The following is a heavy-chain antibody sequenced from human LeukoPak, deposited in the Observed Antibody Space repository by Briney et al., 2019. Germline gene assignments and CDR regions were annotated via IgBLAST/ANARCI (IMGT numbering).Heavy chain of an antibody. CDR3: ARRGDSSGWSFWFDS. Sequence: SETLSLTCAVSGVAISDHYWNWIRQPPGKGLEWIGYISQSGYTSYKPSLRSRLTIGVDTSTNQVSLKLSSVSAADTAVYYCARRGDSSGWSFWFDSWGQGALVIVSS. D-gene: IGHD6-13*01. CDR2: ISQSGYT. V-gene: IGHV4-59*11. J-gene: IGHJ5*01. CDR1: GVAISDHY.